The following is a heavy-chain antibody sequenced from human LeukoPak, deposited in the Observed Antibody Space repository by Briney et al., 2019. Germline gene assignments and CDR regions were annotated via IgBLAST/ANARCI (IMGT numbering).Heavy chain of an antibody. CDR3: ARGHSGNNPNWFDP. J-gene: IGHJ5*02. D-gene: IGHD5-18*01. Sequence: SETLSLSCSVSGGSISSYYWTWTRQPAGKGLGWIGRIYTTGDTNYNPSLQSRVTLSIDRSKKEFYMMLTSVTAADSAVYFCARGHSGNNPNWFDPWGQGILVTVSS. V-gene: IGHV4-4*07. CDR1: GGSISSYY. CDR2: IYTTGDT.